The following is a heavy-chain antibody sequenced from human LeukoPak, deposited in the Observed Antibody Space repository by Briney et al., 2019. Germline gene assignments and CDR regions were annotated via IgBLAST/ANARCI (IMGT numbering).Heavy chain of an antibody. D-gene: IGHD3-22*01. CDR1: GGSISSSSYY. CDR2: SYYSGRT. V-gene: IGHV4-39*01. CDR3: ARGMDLNYYDRSRLFDY. Sequence: PSETLSLTCTVSGGSISSSSYYWGRIRQPPGKGLEWIGSSYYSGRTYYNPSIKSLVTISVDRSKNQFSLKLSSVTSADTAVYYCARGMDLNYYDRSRLFDYWGQPTLVSVCS. J-gene: IGHJ4*02.